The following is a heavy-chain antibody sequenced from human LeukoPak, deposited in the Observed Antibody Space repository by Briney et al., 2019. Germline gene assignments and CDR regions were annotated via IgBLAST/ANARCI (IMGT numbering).Heavy chain of an antibody. CDR1: GYSFTSYW. V-gene: IGHV5-51*01. D-gene: IGHD6-19*01. J-gene: IGHJ5*02. Sequence: GESLKISCKGSGYSFTSYWIGWVRQMPGKGLEWMGIIYPGDSDTRCSPSFQGQVTISADKSISTVYLQWSSLKASDTAMYYCAIQKYSSGWYGWFDPWGQGTLVTVSS. CDR2: IYPGDSDT. CDR3: AIQKYSSGWYGWFDP.